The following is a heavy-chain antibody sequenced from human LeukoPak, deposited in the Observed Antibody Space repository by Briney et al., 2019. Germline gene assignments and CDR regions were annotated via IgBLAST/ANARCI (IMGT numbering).Heavy chain of an antibody. Sequence: SETLSLTCTVSGGSISSNSWSWIRQPAGKGLEWIGHIYTSGSPNYNPSLRSRVTMSVDTSKNQISLKLSSVTAADSAVYYCARGSEQWLTYFDYWGQGTLVTVSS. V-gene: IGHV4-4*07. CDR3: ARGSEQWLTYFDY. CDR1: GGSISSNS. D-gene: IGHD6-19*01. CDR2: IYTSGSP. J-gene: IGHJ4*02.